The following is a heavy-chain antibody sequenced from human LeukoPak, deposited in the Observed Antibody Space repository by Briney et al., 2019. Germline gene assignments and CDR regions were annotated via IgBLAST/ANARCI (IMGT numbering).Heavy chain of an antibody. CDR2: LYSGGST. CDR1: GLTVSTNY. D-gene: IGHD5-12*01. V-gene: IGHV3-66*01. Sequence: PGGSLRLSCAASGLTVSTNYMSWVRQAPGKGLEGVAVLYSGGSTSYTDSVKGRFTISSDNSKNMLYLQMNSLRAEDTAVYYCARVQGETLPTNAFDIWGQGTMVTVSS. CDR3: ARVQGETLPTNAFDI. J-gene: IGHJ3*02.